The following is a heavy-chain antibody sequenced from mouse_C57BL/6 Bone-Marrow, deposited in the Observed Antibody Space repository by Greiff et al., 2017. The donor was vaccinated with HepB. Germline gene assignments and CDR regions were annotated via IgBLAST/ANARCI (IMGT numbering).Heavy chain of an antibody. Sequence: VQLKESVAELVRPGASVKLSCTASGFNIKNTYMNWVKQRPEQGLEWIGRIEPANGNTKYAPKFQGKATITADTSSNTAYLQLSSLTSEDHAIYYFASIYYDYLYSMDYWGQGTSVTVSS. CDR3: ASIYYDYLYSMDY. CDR1: GFNIKNTY. CDR2: IEPANGNT. V-gene: IGHV14-3*01. J-gene: IGHJ4*01. D-gene: IGHD2-4*01.